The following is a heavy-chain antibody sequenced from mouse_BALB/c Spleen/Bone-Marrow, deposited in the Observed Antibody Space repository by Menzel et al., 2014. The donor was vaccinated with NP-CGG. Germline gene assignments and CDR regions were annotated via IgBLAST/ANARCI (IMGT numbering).Heavy chain of an antibody. CDR1: GYTFTSYW. CDR3: TLRWSYYAMDY. J-gene: IGHJ4*01. D-gene: IGHD2-3*01. V-gene: IGHV1S22*01. Sequence: LQQSGSELVRPGASVKLSCKASGYTFTSYWMHWVKQRPGQGLEWIGNIYPGSGSTNYDEKFKSKATLTVVTSSSTAYMQLSSLTSEDSAVYYCTLRWSYYAMDYWGQGTSVTVSS. CDR2: IYPGSGST.